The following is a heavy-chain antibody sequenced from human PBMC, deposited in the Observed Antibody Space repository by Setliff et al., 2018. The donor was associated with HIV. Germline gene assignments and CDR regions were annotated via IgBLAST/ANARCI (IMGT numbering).Heavy chain of an antibody. CDR1: EFTFSSYG. V-gene: IGHV3-23*01. CDR3: AKGSTRYTGSYYFNS. CDR2: ISGSGDDT. D-gene: IGHD5-12*01. Sequence: GGSLRLSCVASEFTFSSYGMTWVRQVPGKGLAWVSCISGSGDDTYYADSVKGRSTISRDNSKNTLYLQMNSLSAEDTAVYYCAKGSTRYTGSYYFNSWGQGTLVTV. J-gene: IGHJ4*02.